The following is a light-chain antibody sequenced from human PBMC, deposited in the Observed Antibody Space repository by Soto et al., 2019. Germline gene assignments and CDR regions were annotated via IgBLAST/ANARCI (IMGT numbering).Light chain of an antibody. J-gene: IGKJ4*01. CDR1: QSVSISY. CDR2: GAC. Sequence: VWSQTAGKPAVSAERGAPLSRSTTQSVSISYLAWYQQNPGQASRLLIYGACSRATGIPDRFSGSESGTAFTLSISRLEPEYSAVYNCQQSNDWPLNYGGGTKVDIK. CDR3: QQSNDWPLN. V-gene: IGKV3-20*01.